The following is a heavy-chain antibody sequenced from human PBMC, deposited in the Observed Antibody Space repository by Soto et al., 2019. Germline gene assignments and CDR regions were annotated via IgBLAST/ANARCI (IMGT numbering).Heavy chain of an antibody. CDR3: GRGPSPRAPAGGTPYYYAMDV. CDR1: GYDFTAYD. V-gene: IGHV1-8*02. J-gene: IGHJ6*02. Sequence: ASVKVSCKASGYDFTAYDINWVRQASGQGLEWMGWMNPINGAAGSARRFQGRVSMTRNTATGTAYLELTNLRSDDTAVYFCGRGPSPRAPAGGTPYYYAMDVWGQGTTVTV. CDR2: MNPINGAA. D-gene: IGHD6-13*01.